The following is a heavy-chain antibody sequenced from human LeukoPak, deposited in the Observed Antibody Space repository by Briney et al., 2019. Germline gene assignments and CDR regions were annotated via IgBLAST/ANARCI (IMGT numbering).Heavy chain of an antibody. J-gene: IGHJ4*02. V-gene: IGHV3-23*01. CDR3: ANLRGRGAYACSGASCYSY. CDR1: GFTFSSYA. D-gene: IGHD2-15*01. Sequence: GGSLLLSCEASGFTFSSYAMSWVRQAPGKGLEWVSGVIGSGGGTYYTDSVKGRFTISRDNSKNTLFLQMNSLRVEDTAVYYCANLRGRGAYACSGASCYSYWGQGTLVTVSP. CDR2: VIGSGGGT.